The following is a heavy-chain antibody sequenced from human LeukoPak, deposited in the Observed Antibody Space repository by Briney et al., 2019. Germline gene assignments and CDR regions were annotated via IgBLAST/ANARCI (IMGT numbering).Heavy chain of an antibody. V-gene: IGHV1-2*02. CDR3: ARVLAAAGTFDY. CDR1: GYTFTGYY. Sequence: ASVKVSCKASGYTFTGYYMHWVRQAPGQGLEWMGWTNPNSGGTNYAQKFQGRVTMTRDTSISTAYMELSRLRSDDTAVYYCARVLAAAGTFDYWGQGTLVTVSS. D-gene: IGHD6-13*01. J-gene: IGHJ4*02. CDR2: TNPNSGGT.